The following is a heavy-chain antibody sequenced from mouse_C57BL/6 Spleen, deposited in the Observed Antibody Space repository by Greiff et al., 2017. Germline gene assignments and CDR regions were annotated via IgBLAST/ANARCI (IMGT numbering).Heavy chain of an antibody. CDR2: IWTGGGT. J-gene: IGHJ4*01. V-gene: IGHV2-9-1*01. CDR3: ARMQTSYYYAMDY. CDR1: GFSLTSYA. Sequence: VKLVESGPGLVAPSQSLSITCTVSGFSLTSYAISWVRQPPGKGLEWLGVIWTGGGTNYNSALKSRLSISKDNSKSQVFLKMNSLQTDDTARYYCARMQTSYYYAMDYWGQGTSGTVSS. D-gene: IGHD6-1*01.